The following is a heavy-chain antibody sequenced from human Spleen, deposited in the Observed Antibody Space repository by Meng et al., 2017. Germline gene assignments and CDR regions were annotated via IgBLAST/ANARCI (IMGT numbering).Heavy chain of an antibody. V-gene: IGHV1-46*01. CDR2: INPSGGST. D-gene: IGHD6-13*01. J-gene: IGHJ6*02. CDR3: AREYSSSWEYYYYGMDV. Sequence: ASVKVSCKASGYTFTSYYMHWVRQAPGQGLEWMGIINPSGGSTSYAQKFQGRVTMTRDTSTSTVYMELSSLRSEDTAVYYCAREYSSSWEYYYYGMDVWGQGTTVTVSS. CDR1: GYTFTSYY.